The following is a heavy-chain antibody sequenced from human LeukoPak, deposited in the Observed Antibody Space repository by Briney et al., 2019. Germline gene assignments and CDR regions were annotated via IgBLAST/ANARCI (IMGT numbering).Heavy chain of an antibody. Sequence: AGGSLRLSCAASGFTFSSYSMNWGRQGPGKGLERVSSISSSSSYIYYADSVKGRFTISRNNAKNPLYLQMNSLRAEETAVYYCARDDSSGWSGLYYFAYCGQGTLVTVSS. J-gene: IGHJ4*02. D-gene: IGHD6-19*01. CDR2: ISSSSSYI. CDR3: ARDDSSGWSGLYYFAY. CDR1: GFTFSSYS. V-gene: IGHV3-21*01.